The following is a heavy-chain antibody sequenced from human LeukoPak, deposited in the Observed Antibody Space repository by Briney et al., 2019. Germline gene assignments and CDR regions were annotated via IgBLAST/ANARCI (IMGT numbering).Heavy chain of an antibody. V-gene: IGHV3-30-3*01. CDR3: ARDRTTVRNLIDY. Sequence: GGSLRLSCSASGFSFSTYPIHWVRQAPGKGLEWVAMTSYDGSNKFYADSVKGRFTISRDNPRNTLYLQMDSLRVEDTAVCYCARDRTTVRNLIDYWGQGTLVTVSS. D-gene: IGHD4-17*01. CDR1: GFSFSTYP. J-gene: IGHJ4*02. CDR2: TSYDGSNK.